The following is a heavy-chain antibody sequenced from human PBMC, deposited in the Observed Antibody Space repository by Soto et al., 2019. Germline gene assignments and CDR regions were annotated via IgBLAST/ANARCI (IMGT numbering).Heavy chain of an antibody. CDR1: GYSFTSYW. J-gene: IGHJ3*02. CDR2: IYPGDSDT. CDR3: ARLYYYDSSGYYSDAFDI. Sequence: EVQLVQSGAEVKKPGESLKISCKGSGYSFTSYWIGWLRQMPGKGLEWMGIIYPGDSDTRYSPSFQGQVTISADKSISTAYLQWSSLKASDTAMYYCARLYYYDSSGYYSDAFDIWGQGTMVTVSS. D-gene: IGHD3-22*01. V-gene: IGHV5-51*01.